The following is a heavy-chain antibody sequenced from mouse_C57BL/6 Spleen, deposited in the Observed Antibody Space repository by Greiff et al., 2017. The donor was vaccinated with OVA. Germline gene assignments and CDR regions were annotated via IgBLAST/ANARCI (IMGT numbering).Heavy chain of an antibody. J-gene: IGHJ3*01. Sequence: QVQLQQSGAELVRPGASVKLSCKASGYTFTDYYINWVKQRPGQGLEWIARIYPGSGNTYYNEKFKGKATLTAEKSSSTAYMQLSSLTSEDSAVYFCAREGAQASFAYWGQGTLVTVSA. V-gene: IGHV1-76*01. CDR3: AREGAQASFAY. CDR1: GYTFTDYY. D-gene: IGHD3-2*02. CDR2: IYPGSGNT.